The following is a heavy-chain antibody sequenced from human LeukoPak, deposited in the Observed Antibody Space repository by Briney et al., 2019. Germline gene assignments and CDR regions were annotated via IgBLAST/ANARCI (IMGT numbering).Heavy chain of an antibody. CDR3: ARGWSPHYSNYYYYMDV. D-gene: IGHD4-11*01. Sequence: GSSVKVSXKASGGTFRSYAISWVRQAPGQGLEWMGGIIPIFGTANYAQKFQGRVTITADESTSTAYMELSSLRSEDTAVYYCARGWSPHYSNYYYYMDVWGKGTTVTVSS. J-gene: IGHJ6*03. CDR2: IIPIFGTA. V-gene: IGHV1-69*01. CDR1: GGTFRSYA.